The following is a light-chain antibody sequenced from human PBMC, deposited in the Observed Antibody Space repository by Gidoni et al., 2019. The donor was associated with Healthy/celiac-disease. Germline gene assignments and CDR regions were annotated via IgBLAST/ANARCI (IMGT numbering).Light chain of an antibody. CDR3: SSYTSSSTGV. V-gene: IGLV2-14*01. CDR2: EVS. J-gene: IGLJ1*01. Sequence: QSALTQPAAVSGSHGQSITITCTGTGSDVGGYKYISWYQQHSGKAPKLMIYEVSNRTSGVSNRFSGSKSGNTASLTISGLQAEDEADYYCSSYTSSSTGVFGTGTKVTVL. CDR1: GSDVGGYKY.